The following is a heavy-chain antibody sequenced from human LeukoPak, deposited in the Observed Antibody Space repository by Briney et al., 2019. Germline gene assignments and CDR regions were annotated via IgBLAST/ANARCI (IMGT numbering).Heavy chain of an antibody. J-gene: IGHJ4*02. V-gene: IGHV1-46*01. CDR3: ARARESGGYYFDY. D-gene: IGHD3-22*01. CDR2: INPNGGST. CDR1: GYTFTNYY. Sequence: ASVKVSCKASGYTFTNYYMHWVRQAPGQGLEWMGIINPNGGSTNFAQKIQGRATMTRDTSTSTVYMELSGLRSEDTAIYYCARARESGGYYFDYWGQGTLVTVSS.